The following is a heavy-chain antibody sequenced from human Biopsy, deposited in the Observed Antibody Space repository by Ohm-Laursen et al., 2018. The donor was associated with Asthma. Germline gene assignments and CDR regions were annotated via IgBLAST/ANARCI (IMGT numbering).Heavy chain of an antibody. CDR3: ARSIYDFWSGYCGMDV. J-gene: IGHJ6*02. CDR1: GFTFSSYP. D-gene: IGHD3-3*01. CDR2: INSSSII. V-gene: IGHV3-48*02. Sequence: SLRLSCAASGFTFSSYPMNWVRQAPGKGLEWLSYINSSSIIYYADSVKGRFTISRDNAKNSLFLQMNSLRDEDTAVYYCARSIYDFWSGYCGMDVWGQGTTVTVSS.